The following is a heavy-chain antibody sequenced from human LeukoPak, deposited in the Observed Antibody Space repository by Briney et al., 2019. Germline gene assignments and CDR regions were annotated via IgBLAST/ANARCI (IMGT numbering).Heavy chain of an antibody. D-gene: IGHD2-15*01. CDR1: GGSISSYY. CDR3: ARVSYCSGGSCYDFDY. V-gene: IGHV4-59*12. CDR2: IYYSGST. Sequence: SETLSLTCTVSGGSISSYYWSWIRQPPGKGLEWIGYIYYSGSTNYNPSLKSRVTISVDTSKNQFSLKLSSVTAADTAVYYCARVSYCSGGSCYDFDYWGQGTLVTVSS. J-gene: IGHJ4*02.